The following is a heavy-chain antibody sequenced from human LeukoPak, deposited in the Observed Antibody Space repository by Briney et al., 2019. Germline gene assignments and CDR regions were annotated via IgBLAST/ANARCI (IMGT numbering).Heavy chain of an antibody. CDR1: GFTVSSNY. V-gene: IGHV3-66*02. CDR2: IYSGGST. D-gene: IGHD2-2*01. J-gene: IGHJ6*03. Sequence: GGSLRLSCAASGFTVSSNYMSWVHQAPGKGLEGVSVIYSGGSTYYADSVKGRFTISRDSSKNTLYLQMNSLRAEDTAVYYCATYCSSTSCYEAYYYYYMDVWGKGTAVTVSS. CDR3: ATYCSSTSCYEAYYYYYMDV.